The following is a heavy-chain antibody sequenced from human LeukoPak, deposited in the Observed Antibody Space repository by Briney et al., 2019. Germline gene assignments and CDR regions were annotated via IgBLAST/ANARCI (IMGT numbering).Heavy chain of an antibody. CDR1: GYTFTSYG. CDR2: ISAYNGNT. J-gene: IGHJ4*02. CDR3: ARVEHDFWSGYSYYLDY. D-gene: IGHD3-3*01. V-gene: IGHV1-18*01. Sequence: ASVKVSCKASGYTFTSYGISWVRQAPGQGLEWMGWISAYNGNTNYAQKLQGRVTMTTDTSTSTAYMELRSLRSDDTAVYYCARVEHDFWSGYSYYLDYWGQGTLVTVSS.